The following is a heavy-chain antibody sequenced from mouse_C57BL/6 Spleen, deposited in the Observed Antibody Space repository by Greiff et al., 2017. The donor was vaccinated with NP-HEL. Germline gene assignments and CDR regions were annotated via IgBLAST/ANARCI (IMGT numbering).Heavy chain of an antibody. J-gene: IGHJ4*01. Sequence: EVQRVESGGGLVKPGGSLKLSCAASGFTFSDYGMHWVRQAPEKGLEWVAYISSGSSTIYYADTVKGRFTISRDNAKNTLFLQMTSLRSEDTAMYYCAMRPPYYYGSSNYAMDYWGQGTSVTVSS. CDR2: ISSGSSTI. D-gene: IGHD1-1*01. V-gene: IGHV5-17*01. CDR3: AMRPPYYYGSSNYAMDY. CDR1: GFTFSDYG.